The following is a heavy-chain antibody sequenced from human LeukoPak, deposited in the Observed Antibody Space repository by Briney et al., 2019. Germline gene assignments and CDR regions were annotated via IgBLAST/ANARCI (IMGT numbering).Heavy chain of an antibody. CDR3: AKSRLAAAQNWFDP. Sequence: GASVKVSCKASGYTFTNYAMNWVRQAPGQGLEWMGWMNTNTGNPTYTQGFTGRFVFSLDTSVSTAYLQISSLKTEDTAVYYCAKSRLAAAQNWFDPWGQGTLVTVSS. J-gene: IGHJ5*02. D-gene: IGHD6-13*01. CDR2: MNTNTGNP. V-gene: IGHV7-4-1*02. CDR1: GYTFTNYA.